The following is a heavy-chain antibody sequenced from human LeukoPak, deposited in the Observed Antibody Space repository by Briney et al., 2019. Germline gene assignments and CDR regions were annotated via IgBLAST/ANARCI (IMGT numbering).Heavy chain of an antibody. D-gene: IGHD3-16*01. Sequence: GGSLRLSCAASGFTFSRHGMNWGRQAPGKGLEWVSGISLSGDIKYYVDSVKGRFAVSRDNSKNTLYLHINSLRADDTAGYYCARGPVITFGYWGQGTLVTVSS. V-gene: IGHV3-23*01. J-gene: IGHJ4*02. CDR1: GFTFSRHG. CDR2: ISLSGDIK. CDR3: ARGPVITFGY.